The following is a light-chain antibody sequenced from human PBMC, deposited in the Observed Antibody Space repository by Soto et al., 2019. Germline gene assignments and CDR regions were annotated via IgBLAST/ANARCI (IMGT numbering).Light chain of an antibody. CDR2: EAT. CDR3: CSYARSSTVV. J-gene: IGLJ2*01. Sequence: QSALTQPASVSGSPGQSITISCSGTSNDVGSFNLVSWYQQHPGKVLKLMIYEATKRPSGVSNRFSGSKSGNTASMTISGLQAEDEADYYCCSYARSSTVVFGGGTKLTVL. V-gene: IGLV2-23*01. CDR1: SNDVGSFNL.